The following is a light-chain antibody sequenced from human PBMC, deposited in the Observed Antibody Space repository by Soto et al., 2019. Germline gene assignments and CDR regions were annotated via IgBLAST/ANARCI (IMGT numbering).Light chain of an antibody. CDR2: EVS. CDR3: SSYTRRSPYV. V-gene: IGLV2-14*01. Sequence: QSVLTQPASVSGSPGQSITISCTGTSSDVGGYNFVSWYQQHPGKAPKLMIYEVSKRPSGVSNRFSGSKSGNTASLTISGLQAEDEADYYCSSYTRRSPYVFGSGTKVTVL. J-gene: IGLJ1*01. CDR1: SSDVGGYNF.